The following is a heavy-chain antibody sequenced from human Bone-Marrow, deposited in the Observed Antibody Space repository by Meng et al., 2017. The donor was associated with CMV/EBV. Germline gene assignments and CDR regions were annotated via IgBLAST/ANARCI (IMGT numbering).Heavy chain of an antibody. CDR3: AKGGVPLAIIGGNYGMDV. Sequence: GESLKISCAASGFTFNIYAMSWVRQAPGKGLEWVSTISGSGNSIYYADSVKGRFTISRHNSKNTLFLQMNSLRAEDTALYYCAKGGVPLAIIGGNYGMDVWGKGTTVTVSS. CDR2: ISGSGNSI. J-gene: IGHJ6*04. V-gene: IGHV3-23*01. CDR1: GFTFNIYA. D-gene: IGHD2-21*01.